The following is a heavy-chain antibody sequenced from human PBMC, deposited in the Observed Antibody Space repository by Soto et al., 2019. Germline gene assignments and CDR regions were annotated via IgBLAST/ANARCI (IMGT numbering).Heavy chain of an antibody. CDR3: ARDILRYCSSTTCYSYYFDD. CDR1: GFTFSSYS. Sequence: EVQLVESGGGLVQPGGSLRLSCAASGFTFSSYSMNWVRQAPGKGLEWVSYIDSGSNTIYYADSVKGRFTISRDNAKNSLYLQMNSLRDEDTAVYYCARDILRYCSSTTCYSYYFDDWGQGTLVTVSS. J-gene: IGHJ4*02. D-gene: IGHD2-2*01. V-gene: IGHV3-48*02. CDR2: IDSGSNTI.